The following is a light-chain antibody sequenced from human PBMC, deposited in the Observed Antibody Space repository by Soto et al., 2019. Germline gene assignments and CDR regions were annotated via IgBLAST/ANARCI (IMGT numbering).Light chain of an antibody. CDR2: SNS. J-gene: IGLJ1*01. CDR1: SSNIGAGYD. Sequence: QLVLTQPPSVSGAPGQRVTISCTGSSSNIGAGYDVHWYQQLPGTAPKLLIYSNSNRPSGVPDRFSGSKSGTSASLAITGLQAEDEADYYCQSYDSSLSAPYVFGTGTKVTVL. CDR3: QSYDSSLSAPYV. V-gene: IGLV1-40*01.